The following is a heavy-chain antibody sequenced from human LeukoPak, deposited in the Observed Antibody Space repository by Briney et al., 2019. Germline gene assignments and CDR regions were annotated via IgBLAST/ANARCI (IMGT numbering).Heavy chain of an antibody. CDR1: GGSISSYY. J-gene: IGHJ4*02. CDR3: ARVRMVGYYDSSGYYYFDY. Sequence: PSETLSLTCTVSGGSISSYYWSWIRQPPGKGLEWIGYIYYSGSTNYNPSLKSRVTISVDTSKNQFSLKLSSVTAADTAVYYCARVRMVGYYDSSGYYYFDYWGQGTLVTVSS. V-gene: IGHV4-59*01. D-gene: IGHD3-22*01. CDR2: IYYSGST.